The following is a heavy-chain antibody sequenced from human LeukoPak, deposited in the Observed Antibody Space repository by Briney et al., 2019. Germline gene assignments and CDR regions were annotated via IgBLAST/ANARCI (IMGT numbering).Heavy chain of an antibody. D-gene: IGHD3-10*01. CDR2: ISGSSGTI. CDR1: GFTFSPSN. V-gene: IGHV3-48*04. Sequence: GGSLRLSCAASGFTFSPSNMNWVRQAPGKGLEWLSYISGSSGTIYYADSVKGRFTISRDNAKNSLYLQMNSLRVEDTAVYYYARGGSHDYWGQGTLVTVSS. J-gene: IGHJ4*02. CDR3: ARGGSHDY.